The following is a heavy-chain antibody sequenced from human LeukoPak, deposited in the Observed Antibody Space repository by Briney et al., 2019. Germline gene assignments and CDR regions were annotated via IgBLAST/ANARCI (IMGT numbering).Heavy chain of an antibody. J-gene: IGHJ4*02. D-gene: IGHD3-22*01. V-gene: IGHV4-39*07. CDR1: GGSISSSSYY. CDR2: IYYSGST. CDR3: ARHVGYYGHFDY. Sequence: PSETLSLTCTVSGGSISSSSYYWGWIRQPPGKGLEWIGSIYYSGSTYYNPSLKSRVTISVDTSKNQFSLKLSSVTAADTAVYYCARHVGYYGHFDYWGQGTLVTVSS.